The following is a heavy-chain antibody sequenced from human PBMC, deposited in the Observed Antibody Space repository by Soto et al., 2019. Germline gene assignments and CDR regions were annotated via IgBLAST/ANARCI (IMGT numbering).Heavy chain of an antibody. CDR3: ARDAVSSGPIRDAFDI. V-gene: IGHV1-18*04. CDR2: ISAYNGNT. CDR1: GYTFTSYG. J-gene: IGHJ3*02. D-gene: IGHD3-22*01. Sequence: ASVKVSCKASGYTFTSYGISWVRQAPGQGLEWMGWISAYNGNTNYAQRLQGRVTMTTDTSTSTAYMELRSLRSDDTAVYYCARDAVSSGPIRDAFDIWGQGTMVTVSS.